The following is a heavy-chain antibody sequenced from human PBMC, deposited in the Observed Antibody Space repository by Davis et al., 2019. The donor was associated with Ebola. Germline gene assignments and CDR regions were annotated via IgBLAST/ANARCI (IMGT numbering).Heavy chain of an antibody. CDR1: GYPFTDYY. Sequence: AASVKVSCKASGYPFTDYYLHWLRQAPGQGLEWMGWINPHNGNTNYAQNVQGRVTMTTDTSTSTAYMEVGSLRSDDTSVYYCARAQFPTTSDHWGQGTLVTVSS. CDR2: INPHNGNT. CDR3: ARAQFPTTSDH. V-gene: IGHV1-18*04. D-gene: IGHD1-1*01. J-gene: IGHJ4*02.